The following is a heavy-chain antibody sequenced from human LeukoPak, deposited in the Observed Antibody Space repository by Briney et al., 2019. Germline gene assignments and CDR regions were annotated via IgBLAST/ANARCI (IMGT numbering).Heavy chain of an antibody. J-gene: IGHJ4*02. D-gene: IGHD6-6*01. V-gene: IGHV1-46*01. CDR2: INPSGGST. CDR3: ARRSIAARAVDY. Sequence: ASVKVSCKASGYTFTSYGISWVRQAPGQGLEWMGIINPSGGSTSYAQKFQGRVTMTRDMSTSTVYMELSSLRSEDTAVYYCARRSIAARAVDYWGQGTLVTVSS. CDR1: GYTFTSYG.